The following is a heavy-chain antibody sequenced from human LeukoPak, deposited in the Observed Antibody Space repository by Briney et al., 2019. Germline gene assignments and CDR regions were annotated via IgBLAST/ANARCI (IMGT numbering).Heavy chain of an antibody. V-gene: IGHV4-61*05. CDR1: GGSISSSSYY. CDR2: IYYTGST. Sequence: PSETLSLTCTVSGGSISSSSYYWSWIRQPPEMGLEWIGYIYYTGSTNYNPSLKSRVTISVDTSKNQFSLKLSSVTAADTAVYYCARRAKGYCSGGSCYHFDYWGQGTLVTVSS. J-gene: IGHJ4*02. D-gene: IGHD2-15*01. CDR3: ARRAKGYCSGGSCYHFDY.